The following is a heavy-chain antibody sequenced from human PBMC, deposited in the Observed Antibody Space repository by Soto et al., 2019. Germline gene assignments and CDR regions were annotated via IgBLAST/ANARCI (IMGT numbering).Heavy chain of an antibody. CDR2: IIPIFGTA. V-gene: IGHV1-69*13. D-gene: IGHD3-3*01. J-gene: IGHJ5*02. Sequence: SVKVSCKASGGTFSSYAISWVRQAPGQGLEWMGGIIPIFGTANYAQRFQGRVTITADESTSTAYMELSSLRSEDTAVYYCARASGYDFWSTNWFDHWGQGTLVTVSS. CDR1: GGTFSSYA. CDR3: ARASGYDFWSTNWFDH.